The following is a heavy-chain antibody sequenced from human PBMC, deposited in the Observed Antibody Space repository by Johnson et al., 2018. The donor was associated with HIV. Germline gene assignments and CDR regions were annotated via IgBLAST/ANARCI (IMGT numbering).Heavy chain of an antibody. CDR1: GFTFGDYY. J-gene: IGHJ3*02. CDR3: ARDRWDAYNPHPGAFDI. V-gene: IGHV3-11*04. Sequence: QMQLVESGGGLVKPGGSLRLSCAASGFTFGDYYMSWIRQAPGKGLEWVSYISSSGRTIYYVDSVKGRFTISRDNTKNSLYLQMNSVRDDDTAVYYCARDRWDAYNPHPGAFDIWGQGTMVTVSS. D-gene: IGHD5-24*01. CDR2: ISSSGRTI.